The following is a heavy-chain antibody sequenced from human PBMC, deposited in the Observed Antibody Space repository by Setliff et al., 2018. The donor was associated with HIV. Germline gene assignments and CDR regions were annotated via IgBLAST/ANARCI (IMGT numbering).Heavy chain of an antibody. Sequence: SETLSLTCTVSAVSIGGYSWSWIRQSPGKGLEWIGSIYSTDTTNHNPSLESRVTISVDKSKNQFSLKLISVTAADQGVYYCARVPVAGANWFDPWGLGTLVTV. D-gene: IGHD2-21*01. CDR1: AVSIGGYS. V-gene: IGHV4-4*09. CDR2: IYSTDTT. J-gene: IGHJ5*02. CDR3: ARVPVAGANWFDP.